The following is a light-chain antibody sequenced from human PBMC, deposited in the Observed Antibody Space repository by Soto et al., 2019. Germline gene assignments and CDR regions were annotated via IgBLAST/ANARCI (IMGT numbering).Light chain of an antibody. CDR1: QSVSSNY. CDR3: QQYGRSPFT. Sequence: EIVVTQSPGTLSLSPGETATLSCRASQSVSSNYVAWFHQKPGQAPRLLIYGASSRATGVPDRFSASGSGTDFTLTISRLESEDFAVYYCQQYGRSPFTFGPGTKVDT. J-gene: IGKJ3*01. V-gene: IGKV3-20*01. CDR2: GAS.